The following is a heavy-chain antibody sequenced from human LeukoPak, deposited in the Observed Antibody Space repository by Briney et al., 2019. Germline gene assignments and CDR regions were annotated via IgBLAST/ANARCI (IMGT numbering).Heavy chain of an antibody. V-gene: IGHV3-30*04. D-gene: IGHD3-3*01. CDR1: GFTFSSYA. J-gene: IGHJ6*02. Sequence: PGGSLRLSCAASGFTFSSYAMHWVRQAPGKGLEWVAVISYDGSNKYYADSVKGRFTISRDNSKNTLYLQMNSLRAEDTAVYYCARGLASTNFWSGYLDYYYYGMDVWGQGTTVTVSS. CDR3: ARGLASTNFWSGYLDYYYYGMDV. CDR2: ISYDGSNK.